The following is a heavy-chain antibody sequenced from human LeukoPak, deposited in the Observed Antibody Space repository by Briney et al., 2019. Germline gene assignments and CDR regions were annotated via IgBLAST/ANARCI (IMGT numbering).Heavy chain of an antibody. J-gene: IGHJ2*01. CDR1: GVKSHFHA. CDR3: ARYPGVVGPNPPRFDL. V-gene: IGHV3-9*02. CDR2: ISWSGAHL. D-gene: IGHD3-22*01. Sequence: PGGSLRLSCVASGVKSHFHAMYSVRQGPGKGLEWVSGISWSGAHLDYADSVKGRFTISRDNGKNSLYLQMNGLGPADTALYYFARYPGVVGPNPPRFDLWGRGTQVTVSS.